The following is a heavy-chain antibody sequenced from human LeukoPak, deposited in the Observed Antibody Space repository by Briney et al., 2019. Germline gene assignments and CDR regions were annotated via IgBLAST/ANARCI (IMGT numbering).Heavy chain of an antibody. CDR1: GFTFSSYA. V-gene: IGHV3-23*01. J-gene: IGHJ4*02. CDR3: AKDSCSSTSCYLFGY. CDR2: ISGSGGST. D-gene: IGHD2-2*01. Sequence: GGSLRLSCAASGFTFSSYAMSWVRQAPGKGLEWVSAISGSGGSTYYADSVKGRFTISRDNSKNTLYLQMNSLRAEDTAVYYCAKDSCSSTSCYLFGYWGQGTLVTVSS.